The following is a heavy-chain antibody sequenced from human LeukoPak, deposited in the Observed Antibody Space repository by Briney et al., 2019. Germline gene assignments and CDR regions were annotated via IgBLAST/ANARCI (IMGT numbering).Heavy chain of an antibody. CDR2: INHFGRT. D-gene: IGHD5-18*01. Sequence: SETLSLTCAVYGGSFSGYYWNWIRQPLGKGLEWIGEINHFGRTKYNPSLKSRVTISGDTSRNQFSLKINSLTAADTAVYYCARSYRAHQTFYSSHFFDYWGQGTLVTLSS. V-gene: IGHV4-34*01. CDR1: GGSFSGYY. J-gene: IGHJ4*02. CDR3: ARSYRAHQTFYSSHFFDY.